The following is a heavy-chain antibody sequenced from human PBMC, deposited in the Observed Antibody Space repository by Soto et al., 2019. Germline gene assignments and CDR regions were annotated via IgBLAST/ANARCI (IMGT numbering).Heavy chain of an antibody. CDR1: GFTFSSYG. J-gene: IGHJ4*02. D-gene: IGHD2-15*01. Sequence: QVQLVESGGGVVQPGRSLRLSCAASGFTFSSYGMHWVRQAPGKGLEWVAVISYDGSNKYYADSVKGRFTISRDNSKNTLYLQMNSLRAEDTAVYYCAKEEHGRGFFDYWGQGTLVTVSS. CDR3: AKEEHGRGFFDY. CDR2: ISYDGSNK. V-gene: IGHV3-30*18.